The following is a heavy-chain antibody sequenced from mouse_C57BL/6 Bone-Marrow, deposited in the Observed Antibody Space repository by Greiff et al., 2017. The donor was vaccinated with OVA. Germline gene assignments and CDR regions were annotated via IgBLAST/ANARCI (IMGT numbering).Heavy chain of an antibody. CDR1: GFTFSDYG. CDR3: DNIGLYYGGSYEFAY. CDR2: ISNLAYSI. Sequence: EVMLVESGGGLVQPGGSLKLSCAASGFTFSDYGMAWVRQAPRKGPEWVAFISNLAYSIYYADTVTGRFTISRENAKNTLYLEMSSLRSEDTAMYSCDNIGLYYGGSYEFAYWGQGTLVTVSA. D-gene: IGHD1-1*01. J-gene: IGHJ3*01. V-gene: IGHV5-15*01.